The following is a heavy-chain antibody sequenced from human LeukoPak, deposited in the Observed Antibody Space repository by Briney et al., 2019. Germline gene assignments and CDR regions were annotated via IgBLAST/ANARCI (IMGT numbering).Heavy chain of an antibody. CDR2: INHSGST. CDR1: GGSFSGYY. CDR3: ARGPTTVTITRYYYYMDV. J-gene: IGHJ6*03. D-gene: IGHD4-17*01. V-gene: IGHV4-34*01. Sequence: SETLSLTCAVYGGSFSGYYWSWIRQPPGKGLEWIGEINHSGSTNYNPSLKSRVTISVDTSKNQFSLKLSSVTAADTAVYYCARGPTTVTITRYYYYMDVCGKGTTVTVSS.